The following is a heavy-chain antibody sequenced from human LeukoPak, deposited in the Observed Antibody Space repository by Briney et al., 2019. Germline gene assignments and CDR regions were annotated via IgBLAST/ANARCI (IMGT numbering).Heavy chain of an antibody. CDR1: GGSISSYY. J-gene: IGHJ4*02. CDR3: ARSTWYYDSSGYYYFDY. Sequence: SETLSLTCTVSGGSISSYYWSWIWQPAGKGLEWIGRIYTSGSTNYNPSLKSRVTMSVDTSKNQFSLKLSSVTAADTAVYYCARSTWYYDSSGYYYFDYWGQGTLVTVSS. V-gene: IGHV4-4*07. D-gene: IGHD3-22*01. CDR2: IYTSGST.